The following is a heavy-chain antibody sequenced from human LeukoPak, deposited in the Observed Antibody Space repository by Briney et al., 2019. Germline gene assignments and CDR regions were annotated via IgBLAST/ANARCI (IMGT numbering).Heavy chain of an antibody. CDR3: ARRVWEQTYVAYENWFDP. CDR2: ISTSGNT. V-gene: IGHV4-4*07. Sequence: PSETLSLTCTVSGGSISSYYWNWIRQPAGKALEWIGRISTSGNTNYNPSLKSRVTMSVDTSKNQFSLKLSSVTAADTAVYYCARRVWEQTYVAYENWFDPWGQGTLASVSS. J-gene: IGHJ5*02. D-gene: IGHD1/OR15-1a*01. CDR1: GGSISSYY.